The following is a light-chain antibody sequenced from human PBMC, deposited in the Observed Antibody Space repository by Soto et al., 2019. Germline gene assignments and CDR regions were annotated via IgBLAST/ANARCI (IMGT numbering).Light chain of an antibody. CDR3: SSYTSTSTFV. CDR1: SSDVGGYKY. V-gene: IGLV2-14*01. J-gene: IGLJ1*01. Sequence: QSALTQPASVSGSPGQSITISCTGTSSDVGGYKYVSWYQQHPGKAPKLMIYEVSNRPSGVSNRCSGSKSDNTASLTISGLQAEDEAYYYCSSYTSTSTFVFGTGTKLTVL. CDR2: EVS.